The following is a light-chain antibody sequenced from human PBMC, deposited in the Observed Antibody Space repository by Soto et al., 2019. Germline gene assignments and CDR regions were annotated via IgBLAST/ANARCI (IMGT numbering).Light chain of an antibody. V-gene: IGLV1-51*01. Sequence: HSVLTQPPSVSAAPVQKVTISCSGSSSNIGNNYVSWYQQLPGTAPKLLIYDNNKRPSGIPDRFSGSKSGTSATLGITGLQTGDEADYYCGTWDSSLSAVVFGGGTKVTVL. J-gene: IGLJ2*01. CDR2: DNN. CDR1: SSNIGNNY. CDR3: GTWDSSLSAVV.